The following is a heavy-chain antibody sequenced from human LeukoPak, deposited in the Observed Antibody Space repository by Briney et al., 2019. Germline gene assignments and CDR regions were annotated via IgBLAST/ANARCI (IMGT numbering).Heavy chain of an antibody. V-gene: IGHV3-21*01. CDR1: GFTFDDYG. Sequence: GGSLRLSCAASGFTFDDYGMNWVRQAPGKGLEWVPSISSSSSYIYYADSVKGRFTIFRDNAKNSLYLQMNSLRAEDTAVYYCARVLAGDGYDYWGQGTLVTVSS. CDR2: ISSSSSYI. D-gene: IGHD5-24*01. CDR3: ARVLAGDGYDY. J-gene: IGHJ4*02.